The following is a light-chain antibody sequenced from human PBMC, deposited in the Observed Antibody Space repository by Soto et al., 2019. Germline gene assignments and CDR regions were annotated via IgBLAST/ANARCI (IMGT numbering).Light chain of an antibody. CDR3: QSYDSTLNGWV. CDR2: DNT. CDR1: GSNIGAGYD. J-gene: IGLJ3*02. V-gene: IGLV1-40*01. Sequence: QLVLTQPPSVSGAPGLRVTISCTGSGSNIGAGYDVHWYQQLPGTAPKLLIYDNTNRPSGVPDRFSGSKSGTSVSLAITGLQAEDAADYYCQSYDSTLNGWVFGGGTKVTVL.